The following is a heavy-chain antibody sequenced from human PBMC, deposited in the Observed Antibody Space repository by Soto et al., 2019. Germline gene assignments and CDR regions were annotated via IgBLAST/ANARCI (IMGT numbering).Heavy chain of an antibody. CDR1: GYTYNRYG. D-gene: IGHD6-13*01. CDR2: ISAYNGNT. J-gene: IGHJ4*02. CDR3: ARGRSSWYFDY. Sequence: ASVKVSCKTSGYTYNRYGITWVRQAPGRGLEWMGWISAYNGNTNYAQKLQGRVTMTTDTSTSTAYMELRSLRSDDTAVYYCARGRSSWYFDYWGQGTLVTVSS. V-gene: IGHV1-18*01.